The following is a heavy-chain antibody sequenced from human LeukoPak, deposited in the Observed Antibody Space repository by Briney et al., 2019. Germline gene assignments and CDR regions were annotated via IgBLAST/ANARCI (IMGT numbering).Heavy chain of an antibody. CDR3: ARILEGSGATFDI. D-gene: IGHD6-25*01. CDR2: IHYTGIT. Sequence: SETLSLTCIVSGGSMNNYYWSWIRQPPGKGLEWIAYIHYTGITNYNPFLKSRVTISLDTSKSQFSLKLNSVTAADTAFYYCARILEGSGATFDIWGQGTMVTVSS. J-gene: IGHJ3*02. CDR1: GGSMNNYY. V-gene: IGHV4-59*01.